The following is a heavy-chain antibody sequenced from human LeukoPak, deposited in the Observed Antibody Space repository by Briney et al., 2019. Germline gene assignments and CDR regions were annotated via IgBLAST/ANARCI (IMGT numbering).Heavy chain of an antibody. D-gene: IGHD3-3*01. Sequence: SETLSLTCAVFGYSISSGYYWGWIRQPPGKGLEWIGSIYHSGSTYYNPSLKSRVTISVDTSKNQFSLKLSSVTAADTAVYYCARMNFWSGYYYYYYYYMDVWGKGTTVTVSS. V-gene: IGHV4-38-2*01. CDR3: ARMNFWSGYYYYYYYYMDV. CDR1: GYSISSGYY. CDR2: IYHSGST. J-gene: IGHJ6*03.